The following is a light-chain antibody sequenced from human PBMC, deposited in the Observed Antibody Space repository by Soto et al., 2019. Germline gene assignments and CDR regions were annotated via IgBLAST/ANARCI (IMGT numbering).Light chain of an antibody. CDR1: SSNVGSYKL. CDR2: EVS. J-gene: IGLJ1*01. V-gene: IGLV2-23*02. Sequence: QSALTQPASVSGSPGQSITISCTGTSSNVGSYKLVSWYQQHPGKAPKLMIFEVSKRPSGVSNRFSGSKSGNTASLTVSGLKVEDGADYYCCSSGGSPTYVFGTGTKVTVL. CDR3: CSSGGSPTYV.